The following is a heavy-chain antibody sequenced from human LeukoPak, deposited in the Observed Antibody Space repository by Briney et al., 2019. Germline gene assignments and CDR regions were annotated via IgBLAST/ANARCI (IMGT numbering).Heavy chain of an antibody. Sequence: ASVRVSCKASGYTLTNYGISWVRQAPGQGLEWMGWISPYSGHTNYAQKIQGRVTMTTDTSTNTTYMELRSLRSDDTAMYYCARAGSGNWNDVIGYWGQGTLVTVSS. V-gene: IGHV1-18*04. CDR3: ARAGSGNWNDVIGY. CDR2: ISPYSGHT. D-gene: IGHD1-1*01. J-gene: IGHJ4*02. CDR1: GYTLTNYG.